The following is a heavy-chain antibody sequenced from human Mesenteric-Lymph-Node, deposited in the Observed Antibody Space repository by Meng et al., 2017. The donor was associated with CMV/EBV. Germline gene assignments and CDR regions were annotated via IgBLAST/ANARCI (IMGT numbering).Heavy chain of an antibody. CDR3: ARAIFGVVVYYFDY. CDR2: IYHSGST. Sequence: SETLSLTCTVSGYSISSGYYWGWIRQPPGKGLEWIGSIYHSGSTYYNPSLKSRVTISVDTSKNQFSLKLSSVTAADTAVHYCARAIFGVVVYYFDYWGQGTLVTVSS. D-gene: IGHD3-3*01. CDR1: GYSISSGYY. V-gene: IGHV4-38-2*02. J-gene: IGHJ4*02.